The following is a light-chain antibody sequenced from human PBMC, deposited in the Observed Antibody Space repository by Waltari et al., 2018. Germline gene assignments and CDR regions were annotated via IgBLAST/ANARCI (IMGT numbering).Light chain of an antibody. V-gene: IGLV2-14*01. Sequence: QSALTQPASVSGSPGQSITISCTGTSSDVGFYNYVSWYQQHPGKAPKLISYDVSERPSGFSDRFSGSKSGNTASLTISGLQAEDESDYYCNSYAGSSSWVFGGGTKLTVL. CDR3: NSYAGSSSWV. J-gene: IGLJ3*02. CDR2: DVS. CDR1: SSDVGFYNY.